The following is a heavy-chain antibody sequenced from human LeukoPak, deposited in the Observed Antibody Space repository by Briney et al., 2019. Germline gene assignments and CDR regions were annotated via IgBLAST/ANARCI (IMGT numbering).Heavy chain of an antibody. Sequence: QPGGSLRLSWAAAGFTFSNFGMRCVRQAPGKGLGWVTFIRFDGTNKYYADSVKGRFTITRDNSKNTLYLQMNSLRVEDTAMYYCAKVEMSTSPGGIDYWGQGTLVTVSS. CDR1: GFTFSNFG. CDR2: IRFDGTNK. CDR3: AKVEMSTSPGGIDY. D-gene: IGHD5-24*01. J-gene: IGHJ4*02. V-gene: IGHV3-30*02.